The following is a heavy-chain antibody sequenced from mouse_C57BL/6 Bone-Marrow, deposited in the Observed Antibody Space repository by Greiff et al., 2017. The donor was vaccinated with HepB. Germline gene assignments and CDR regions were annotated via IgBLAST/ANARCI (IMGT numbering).Heavy chain of an antibody. V-gene: IGHV1-82*01. CDR1: GYAFSSSW. Sequence: QVQLKQSGPELVKPGASVKISCKASGYAFSSSWMNWVKQRPGKGLEWIGRIYPGDGDTNYNGKFKGKATVTADKSSSTAYMQLSSLTSEDSAVYFCARSTVVATWDWYFDVWGTGTTVTVSS. CDR3: ARSTVVATWDWYFDV. D-gene: IGHD1-1*01. J-gene: IGHJ1*03. CDR2: IYPGDGDT.